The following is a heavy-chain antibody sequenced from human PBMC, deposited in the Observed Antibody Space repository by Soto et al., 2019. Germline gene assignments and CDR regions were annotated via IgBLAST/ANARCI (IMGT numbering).Heavy chain of an antibody. D-gene: IGHD6-13*01. CDR3: ARQALEQQLVRRLYYFDY. V-gene: IGHV4-59*08. J-gene: IGHJ4*02. CDR1: GGSFSGYY. Sequence: SETLSLTCAVYGGSFSGYYWSWIRQPPGKGLEWIGYIYYSGSTNYNPSLKSRVTISVDTSKNQFSLKLSSVTAADTAVYYCARQALEQQLVRRLYYFDYWGQGTLVTVSS. CDR2: IYYSGST.